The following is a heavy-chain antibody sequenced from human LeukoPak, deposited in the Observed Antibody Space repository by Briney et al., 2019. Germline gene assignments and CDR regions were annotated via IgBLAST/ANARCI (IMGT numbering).Heavy chain of an antibody. V-gene: IGHV3-43*01. J-gene: IGHJ6*03. Sequence: GGSLRLSCAASGFTFYEYTMHWVRHAPGKCLEWVSLISWDGGSTYYADPVKGRFTISRDNSKNSLYLQMNSLRTEDTALYYCAKGNYYYMDVWGKGTTVTVSS. CDR2: ISWDGGST. CDR1: GFTFYEYT. CDR3: AKGNYYYMDV.